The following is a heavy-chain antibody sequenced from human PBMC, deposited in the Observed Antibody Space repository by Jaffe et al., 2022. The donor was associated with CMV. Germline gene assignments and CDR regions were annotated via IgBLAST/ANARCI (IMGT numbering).Heavy chain of an antibody. V-gene: IGHV3-33*01. CDR1: GFTFSSYG. J-gene: IGHJ4*02. Sequence: QVQLVESGGGVVQPGRSLRLSCAASGFTFSSYGMHWVRQAPGKGLEWVAVIWYDGSNKYYADSVKGRFTISRDNSKNTLYLQMNSLRAEDTAVYYCASDLTTPLPIAAAGTGYWGQGTLVTVSS. CDR2: IWYDGSNK. D-gene: IGHD6-13*01. CDR3: ASDLTTPLPIAAAGTGY.